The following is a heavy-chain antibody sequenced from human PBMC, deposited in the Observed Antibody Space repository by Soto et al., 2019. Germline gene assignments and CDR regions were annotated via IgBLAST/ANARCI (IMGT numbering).Heavy chain of an antibody. D-gene: IGHD4-17*01. Sequence: SETLSLTCTVSGGSISSYYWSWIRQPPGKGLEWIGYIYYSGGTNYNPSLKSRVTISVDTSKNQFSLKLSSVTAADTAVYYCARLTVTTAFSYFDYWGQGTLVTVSS. CDR3: ARLTVTTAFSYFDY. V-gene: IGHV4-59*08. J-gene: IGHJ4*02. CDR1: GGSISSYY. CDR2: IYYSGGT.